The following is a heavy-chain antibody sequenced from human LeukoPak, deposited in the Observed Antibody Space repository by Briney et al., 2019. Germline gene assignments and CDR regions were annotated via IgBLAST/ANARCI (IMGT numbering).Heavy chain of an antibody. Sequence: VASVKVSCKASGYTFTGYYMHWVRQAPGQGLEWMGGIIPIFGTTNYAHRFQGRVMITADESTSTAYMELNSLKSEDTAVYYCATESDYGYYYYMDVWGKGTTVTISS. CDR2: IIPIFGTT. D-gene: IGHD4-17*01. CDR1: GYTFTGYY. V-gene: IGHV1-69*13. J-gene: IGHJ6*03. CDR3: ATESDYGYYYYMDV.